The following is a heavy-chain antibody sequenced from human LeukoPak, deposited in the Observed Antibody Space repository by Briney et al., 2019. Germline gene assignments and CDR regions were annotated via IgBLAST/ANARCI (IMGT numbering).Heavy chain of an antibody. CDR3: ASSNCSSTSCYVSAFDI. CDR1: GFTFSDYC. Sequence: GGSLRLSCAASGFTFSDYCMSWIRQAPGKGLEWVSYISSSSSYTNYADSVKGRFTISRDNAKNSLYLQMNSLRAEDTAVYYCASSNCSSTSCYVSAFDIWGQGTMVTVSS. V-gene: IGHV3-11*06. CDR2: ISSSSSYT. D-gene: IGHD2-2*01. J-gene: IGHJ3*02.